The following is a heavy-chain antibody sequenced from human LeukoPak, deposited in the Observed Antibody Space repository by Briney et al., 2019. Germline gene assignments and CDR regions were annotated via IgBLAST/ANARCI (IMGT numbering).Heavy chain of an antibody. D-gene: IGHD3-16*02. CDR1: GFTFSSYS. Sequence: GGSLRLSCAASGFTFSSYSMNWVRQAPGKGLDWVSYISGSIITIYYADSVKGRFTISRDNAKNSLYLQMNSLRDEDTAVYYCARDLGYDYVWGSYRYTGGAFDIWGQGTMVTVSS. J-gene: IGHJ3*02. V-gene: IGHV3-48*02. CDR2: ISGSIITI. CDR3: ARDLGYDYVWGSYRYTGGAFDI.